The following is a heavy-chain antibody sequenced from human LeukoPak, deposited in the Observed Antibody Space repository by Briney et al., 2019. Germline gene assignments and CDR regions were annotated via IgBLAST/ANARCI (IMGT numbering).Heavy chain of an antibody. D-gene: IGHD5-24*01. J-gene: IGHJ4*02. CDR3: ARRADGYTYYFDY. CDR1: GYSFTSYW. V-gene: IGHV5-51*01. Sequence: GESLKISCKGSGYSFTSYWIDWVRQMPGKGLEWMGIIYPGDSDTRCSPSFQGQVTISADKSISTAYLQWSSLKASDTAMYYCARRADGYTYYFDYWGQGTLVTVSS. CDR2: IYPGDSDT.